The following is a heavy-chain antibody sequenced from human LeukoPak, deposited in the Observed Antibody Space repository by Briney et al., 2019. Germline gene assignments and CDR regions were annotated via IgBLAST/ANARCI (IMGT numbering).Heavy chain of an antibody. V-gene: IGHV1-8*03. D-gene: IGHD4-17*01. CDR1: GYPFTSYD. CDR2: MNPNSGNT. CDR3: ARGSVTQFPWYFDL. Sequence: ASVKVSCKASGYPFTSYDINWVRQATGQGLEWMGWMNPNSGNTGYAQKFQGRVTITRNTSISTAYMELSSLRSEDTAVYYCARGSVTQFPWYFDLWGRGTLVTVSS. J-gene: IGHJ2*01.